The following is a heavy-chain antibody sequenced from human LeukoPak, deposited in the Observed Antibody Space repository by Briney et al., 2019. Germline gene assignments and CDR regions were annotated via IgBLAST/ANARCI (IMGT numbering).Heavy chain of an antibody. CDR2: ISASSNTI. CDR1: GFTFSSYS. D-gene: IGHD3-16*02. CDR3: ARDQSCYDYVWGSYRPDAFDI. V-gene: IGHV3-48*01. J-gene: IGHJ3*02. Sequence: GGSLRLSCAASGFTFSSYSMNWVRQAPGKGLEWVSYISASSNTIYYADSVRGRFTISRDNAKNSLYLQMNSLRAEDTAVYYCARDQSCYDYVWGSYRPDAFDIWGQGTMVTVSS.